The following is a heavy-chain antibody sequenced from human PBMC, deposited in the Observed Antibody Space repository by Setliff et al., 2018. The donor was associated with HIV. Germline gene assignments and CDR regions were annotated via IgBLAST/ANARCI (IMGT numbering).Heavy chain of an antibody. V-gene: IGHV4-61*08. Sequence: PSETLSLTCSVSGGVSGGDIGVHDWSWIRQPPGKGLEWIGYIYDNEKTFYNPSLKSRVTITVDTSKNQISLQLTSVTAEDTALYYCARLPQDWGQGTLVTVSS. CDR3: ARLPQD. J-gene: IGHJ4*02. CDR1: GGVSGGDIGVHD. CDR2: IYDNEKT.